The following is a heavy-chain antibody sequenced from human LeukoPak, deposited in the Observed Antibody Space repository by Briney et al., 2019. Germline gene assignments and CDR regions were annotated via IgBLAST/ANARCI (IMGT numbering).Heavy chain of an antibody. Sequence: ASVKVSCKVSGYTLTELSMHWVRQAPGKGLEWMGGFDPEDGETIYAQKFQGRVTMAEDTSTDTAYMELSSLRSEDTAVYYCARLKHFGYYYGSGSHKWFDPWGQGTLVTVSS. CDR2: FDPEDGET. CDR1: GYTLTELS. CDR3: ARLKHFGYYYGSGSHKWFDP. V-gene: IGHV1-24*01. J-gene: IGHJ5*02. D-gene: IGHD3-10*01.